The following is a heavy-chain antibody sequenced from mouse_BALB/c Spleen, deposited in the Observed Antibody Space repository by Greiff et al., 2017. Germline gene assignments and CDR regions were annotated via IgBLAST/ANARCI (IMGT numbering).Heavy chain of an antibody. CDR2: ISSGSSTI. CDR1: GFTFSSFG. J-gene: IGHJ1*01. D-gene: IGHD2-5*01. Sequence: EVQVVESGGGLVQPGGSRKLSCAASGFTFSSFGMHWVRQAPEKGLEWVAYISSGSSTIYYADTVKGRFTISRDNPKNTLFLQMTSLRSEDTAMYYCARYRVTDWYFDVWGAGTTVTVSS. V-gene: IGHV5-17*02. CDR3: ARYRVTDWYFDV.